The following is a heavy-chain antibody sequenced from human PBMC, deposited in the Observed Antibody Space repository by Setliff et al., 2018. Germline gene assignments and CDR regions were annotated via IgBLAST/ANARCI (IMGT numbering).Heavy chain of an antibody. D-gene: IGHD3-16*01. J-gene: IGHJ3*02. CDR3: ARSDHLVVDAFDI. V-gene: IGHV1-2*04. Sequence: GASVKVSCKTSGYAFTDNYIHWVRQAPGQGLEWMGWINPKTGGTNLAQKFQGWVSMTRDTSITTAYMELSRLTSDDMAVYFCARSDHLVVDAFDIWGQGTMVTVSS. CDR2: INPKTGGT. CDR1: GYAFTDNY.